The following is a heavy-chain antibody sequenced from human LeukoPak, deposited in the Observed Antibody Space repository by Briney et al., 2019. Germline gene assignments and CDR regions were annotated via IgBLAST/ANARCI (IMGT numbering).Heavy chain of an antibody. V-gene: IGHV3-48*04. CDR3: ARHGCTSTSCHRRYFDY. D-gene: IGHD2-2*02. Sequence: PGGSLRLSCAASGFTFSSYSMNWVRQAPGKGLEWVSYISSSSSTIYYADSVKGRFTISRDNAKNSLYLQMNSLRAEDTAVYYCARHGCTSTSCHRRYFDYWGQGTLVTVSS. CDR1: GFTFSSYS. CDR2: ISSSSSTI. J-gene: IGHJ4*02.